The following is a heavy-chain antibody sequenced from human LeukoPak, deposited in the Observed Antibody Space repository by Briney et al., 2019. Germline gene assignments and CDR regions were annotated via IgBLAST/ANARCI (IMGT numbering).Heavy chain of an antibody. CDR3: ARDLRTGMGARSLGY. CDR2: IIPIFGTA. J-gene: IGHJ4*02. D-gene: IGHD4-17*01. CDR1: GGTFSSYA. Sequence: SVKVSCKASGGTFSSYAISWVRQAPGQGLEWMGGIIPIFGTANYAQKFQGRVTITADKSTSTAYMELSSLRSEDTAVYYCARDLRTGMGARSLGYWGQGTLVTVSS. V-gene: IGHV1-69*06.